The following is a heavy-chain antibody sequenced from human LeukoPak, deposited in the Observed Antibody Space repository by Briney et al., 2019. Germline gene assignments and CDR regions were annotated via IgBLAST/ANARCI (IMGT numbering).Heavy chain of an antibody. J-gene: IGHJ4*02. V-gene: IGHV3-53*01. CDR2: IYSGGNT. CDR3: ARGPKGSSWPALIYYFDH. CDR1: GVSVSSNY. Sequence: GGSLRLSCAASGVSVSSNYMSRVRQAPGRGLEWVSVIYSGGNTYYADSVKGRFIISRDNSKNTLYLQVNSLRAEDTAVYYCARGPKGSSWPALIYYFDHWGQGTLVTVSS. D-gene: IGHD6-13*01.